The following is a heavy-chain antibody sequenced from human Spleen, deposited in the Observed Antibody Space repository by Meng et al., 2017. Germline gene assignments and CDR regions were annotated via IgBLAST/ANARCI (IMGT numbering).Heavy chain of an antibody. V-gene: IGHV1-2*06. D-gene: IGHD6-13*01. CDR3: ARGGSSSWYHYYYYYGMDV. CDR2: INPNSGGT. Sequence: ASVKVSCKTSGYTITSYGISWVRQAPGQGLEWMGRINPNSGGTNYAQKFQGRVTMTRDTSISTAYMELSRLRSDDTAVYYCARGGSSSWYHYYYYYGMDVWGQGTTVTVSS. J-gene: IGHJ6*02. CDR1: GYTITSYG.